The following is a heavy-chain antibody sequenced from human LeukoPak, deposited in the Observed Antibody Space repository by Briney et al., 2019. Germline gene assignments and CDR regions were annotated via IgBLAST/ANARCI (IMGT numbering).Heavy chain of an antibody. Sequence: GGSLRLSCAASGFTFSSYGMHWVRQAPGKGLEWVSGINWNGGSTNYADSVKGRFTISRDNAKNSLYLQMNSLRAEETALYYCARDHYRAVTASEYWGQGTLVTVSS. V-gene: IGHV3-20*04. D-gene: IGHD4-11*01. J-gene: IGHJ4*02. CDR1: GFTFSSYG. CDR3: ARDHYRAVTASEY. CDR2: INWNGGST.